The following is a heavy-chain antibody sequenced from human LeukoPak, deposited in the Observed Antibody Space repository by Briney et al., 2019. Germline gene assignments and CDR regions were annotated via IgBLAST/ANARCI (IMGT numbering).Heavy chain of an antibody. CDR1: GGSISSYY. CDR2: IYTSEST. Sequence: PSETLSLTCTVSGGSISSYYWRWIRQPPGKGMACIGYIYTSESTNYNPSLKTRVTISVDTSKNQFSLKLSSVTAADTAVYYCARGPVAARPSYWGQGTLVTVSS. V-gene: IGHV4-4*09. D-gene: IGHD6-6*01. J-gene: IGHJ4*02. CDR3: ARGPVAARPSY.